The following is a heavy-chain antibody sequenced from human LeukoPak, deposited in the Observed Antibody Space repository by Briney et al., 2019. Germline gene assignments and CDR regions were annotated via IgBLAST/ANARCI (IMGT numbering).Heavy chain of an antibody. CDR1: GFTFSSYS. CDR3: AKATSHLYQLEAFDI. J-gene: IGHJ3*02. Sequence: GGSLRLSCAASGFTFSSYSMNWVRQAPGKGLEWVSSISSSSSYIYYADSVKGRFTISRDNAKNSLYLQMNSLRAEDMALYYCAKATSHLYQLEAFDIWGQGTMVTVSS. D-gene: IGHD2-2*01. CDR2: ISSSSSYI. V-gene: IGHV3-21*04.